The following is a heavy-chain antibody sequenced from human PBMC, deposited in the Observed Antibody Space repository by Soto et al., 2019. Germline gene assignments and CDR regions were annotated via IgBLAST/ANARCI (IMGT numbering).Heavy chain of an antibody. CDR1: GFTFRDYA. J-gene: IGHJ4*02. CDR2: ITGSSSNL. V-gene: IGHV3-23*01. D-gene: IGHD3-9*01. Sequence: EVQLLESGGGLEQPGGSLRLSCAASGFTFRDYAMSWVRQAPGKGLEWVTTITGSSSNLYYSDSVKGRFAISRDNSKNTLYLQMDSLTATDTAVYYCAKGGAVYGLLTHDYWGQGTLVTVSS. CDR3: AKGGAVYGLLTHDY.